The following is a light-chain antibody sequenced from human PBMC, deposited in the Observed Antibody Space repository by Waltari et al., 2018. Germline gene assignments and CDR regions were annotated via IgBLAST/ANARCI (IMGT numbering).Light chain of an antibody. Sequence: QSVLTQSPSASATPGQRVTISCSGSSSNLGVNSVNWYQHVPGAAPRLLIYSNSRRPSGVPDRFSGSKSGTSAPLAISGLQSDDEADYYCAAWDSNVNAWLFGGGTKVTVL. CDR1: SSNLGVNS. V-gene: IGLV1-44*01. J-gene: IGLJ2*01. CDR3: AAWDSNVNAWL. CDR2: SNS.